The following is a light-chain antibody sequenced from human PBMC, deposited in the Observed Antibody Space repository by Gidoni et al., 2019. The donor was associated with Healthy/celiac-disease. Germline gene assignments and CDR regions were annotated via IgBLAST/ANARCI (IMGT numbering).Light chain of an antibody. CDR3: QQYNSYPWT. V-gene: IGKV1-5*01. CDR1: QSISSW. J-gene: IGKJ1*01. Sequence: DIQMTQSPSTLSASVGDRVTITCRASQSISSWLAWYQPKPGKAPKLLIYDASSLESGVPSRFSGSGSGTEFTLTISSLQPDDFATYYCQQYNSYPWTFGQGTKVEIK. CDR2: DAS.